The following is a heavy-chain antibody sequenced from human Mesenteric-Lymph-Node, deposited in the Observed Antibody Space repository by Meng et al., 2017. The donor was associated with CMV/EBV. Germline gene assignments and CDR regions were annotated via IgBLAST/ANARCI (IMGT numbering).Heavy chain of an antibody. CDR3: AREPPARGFDF. V-gene: IGHV7-4-1*02. CDR2: INPDSGNP. J-gene: IGHJ4*02. D-gene: IGHD2-2*01. Sequence: SCKTSGYPFTNYDLHGVRQVPGRGLEWMGWINPDSGNPTYAQVFRGRFVFSVDTSVNTAFLQINSLRADDSAMYYCAREPPARGFDFWGQGTLVTVSS. CDR1: GYPFTNYD.